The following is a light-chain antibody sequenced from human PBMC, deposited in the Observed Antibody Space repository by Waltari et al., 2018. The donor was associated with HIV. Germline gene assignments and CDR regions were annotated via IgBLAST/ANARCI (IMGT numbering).Light chain of an antibody. J-gene: IGLJ3*02. CDR2: GNS. Sequence: QSVLTQPPSVSGAPGQRVTISCSGSRSNIGARFDVHWYQQIPGTAPKLLIYGNSNRPSGVPDRFSGSKSGTSASLAITGLQAEDEGDYYCQSYDSSLSGSVFGGGTKLTVL. V-gene: IGLV1-40*01. CDR1: RSNIGARFD. CDR3: QSYDSSLSGSV.